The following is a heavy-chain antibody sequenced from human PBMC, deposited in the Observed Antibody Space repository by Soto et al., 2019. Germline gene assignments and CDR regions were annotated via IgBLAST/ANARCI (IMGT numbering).Heavy chain of an antibody. Sequence: HPGGSLRLSCAASGFTFSYYAMAWVRQAPGKGLEWVSGLSGGGGASSYADSVKGRFTISRDNSEKTLYLQMNGLRADDTAVYFCAKGSRYNDWDMYYFDHWGQGALVTVSS. V-gene: IGHV3-23*01. D-gene: IGHD1-1*01. CDR3: AKGSRYNDWDMYYFDH. CDR1: GFTFSYYA. CDR2: LSGGGGAS. J-gene: IGHJ4*02.